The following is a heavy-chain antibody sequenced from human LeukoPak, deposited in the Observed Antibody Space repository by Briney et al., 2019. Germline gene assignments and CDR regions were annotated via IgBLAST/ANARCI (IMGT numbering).Heavy chain of an antibody. CDR1: GGSFSGYY. V-gene: IGHV4-34*01. J-gene: IGHJ6*03. CDR3: ARRFHDFWSGYYVSGDYYMDV. CDR2: INHSGST. Sequence: PSETLSLTCAVYGGSFSGYYWSWIRQPPGEGLEWIGEINHSGSTNYNPSLKSRVTISVDTSKNQFSLKLSSVTAADTAVYYCARRFHDFWSGYYVSGDYYMDVWGKGATVTVSS. D-gene: IGHD3-3*01.